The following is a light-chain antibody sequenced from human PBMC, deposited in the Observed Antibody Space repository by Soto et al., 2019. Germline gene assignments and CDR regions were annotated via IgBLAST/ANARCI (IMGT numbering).Light chain of an antibody. V-gene: IGKV3D-15*01. Sequence: EIVMTQSPATLSVSPGERASLSCRASQSITSNYLAWYQQKPGQAPRPLIYGISSRAVGVPDRFSGSGSGTDFTLTISSLEPEDFAVYYCQQYNNWPPTWTFGQGTKVDIK. CDR2: GIS. CDR1: QSITSN. J-gene: IGKJ1*01. CDR3: QQYNNWPPTWT.